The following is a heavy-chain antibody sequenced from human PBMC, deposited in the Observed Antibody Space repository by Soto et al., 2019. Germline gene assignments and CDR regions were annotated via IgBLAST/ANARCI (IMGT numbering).Heavy chain of an antibody. D-gene: IGHD1-26*01. Sequence: PSETLSLTCAVSGGTIISINCWSWVRQPTGKGLEWIGEIYHSGSTNYNPSLKSRVTISVDKSKNQFSLKLSSVTAADTAVYYCASRIVGATGNSDYWGQGTLVTVSS. J-gene: IGHJ4*02. CDR2: IYHSGST. V-gene: IGHV4-4*02. CDR3: ASRIVGATGNSDY. CDR1: GGTIISINC.